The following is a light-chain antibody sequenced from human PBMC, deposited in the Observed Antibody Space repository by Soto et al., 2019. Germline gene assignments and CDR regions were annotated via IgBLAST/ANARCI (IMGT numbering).Light chain of an antibody. CDR3: QQYGSSPPWT. CDR2: GAS. Sequence: ERVMTQSPATLSVSPGERATLSCRASQSVRSNLAWYQQKPGQAPRLLIYGASTRATGIPARFSGSGSGTEFTLTISSLQSEDFAVYYCQQYGSSPPWTFGQGTKVDIK. J-gene: IGKJ1*01. CDR1: QSVRSN. V-gene: IGKV3-15*01.